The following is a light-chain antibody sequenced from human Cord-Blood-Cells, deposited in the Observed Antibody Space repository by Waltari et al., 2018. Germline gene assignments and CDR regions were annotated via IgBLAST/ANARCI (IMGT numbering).Light chain of an antibody. J-gene: IGKJ1*01. CDR2: LGS. V-gene: IGKV2-28*01. CDR1: QSLLHSNGYNS. Sequence: DIVMTQSPLSLPVTPGEPASISCRSSQSLLHSNGYNSLDWYLQKPGQSPQLLIYLGSNRASWVPDRFSGSGSGTDFTLKISRVEAEDVGVYYCMQALQTPSFGQGTKVEIK. CDR3: MQALQTPS.